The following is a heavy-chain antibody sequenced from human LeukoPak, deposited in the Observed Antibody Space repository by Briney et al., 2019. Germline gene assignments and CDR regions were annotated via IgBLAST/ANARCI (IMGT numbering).Heavy chain of an antibody. D-gene: IGHD2-8*01. CDR1: GFTFSSYG. J-gene: IGHJ6*02. V-gene: IGHV3-33*01. Sequence: HPGGSLRLSCAASGFTFSSYGMNWVRQAPGKGLEWVAVIWYDGSNKYYADSVKGRFTISRDNSKNTLYLQMNSLRAEDTAVYYCAREYVLMVSTYGMDVWGQGTTVTVSS. CDR3: AREYVLMVSTYGMDV. CDR2: IWYDGSNK.